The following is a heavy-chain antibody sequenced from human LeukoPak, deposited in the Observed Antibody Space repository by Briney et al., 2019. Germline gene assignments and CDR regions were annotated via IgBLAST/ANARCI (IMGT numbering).Heavy chain of an antibody. CDR3: ARDTYDYVWGSYRP. V-gene: IGHV4-39*07. J-gene: IGHJ5*02. D-gene: IGHD3-16*02. CDR2: IYYSGST. Sequence: SETLSLTCTVSGGPISSSSYYWGWIRQPPGKGLEWIGSIYYSGSTYYNPSLKSRVTISVDTSKNQFSLKLSSVTAADTAVYYCARDTYDYVWGSYRPWGQGTLVTVSS. CDR1: GGPISSSSYY.